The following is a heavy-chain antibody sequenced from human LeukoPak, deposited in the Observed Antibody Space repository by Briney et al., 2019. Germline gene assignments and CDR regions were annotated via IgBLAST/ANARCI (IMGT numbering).Heavy chain of an antibody. CDR3: CSGGSQTFDY. Sequence: PSETLSLTCTVSGGSVSSGSYYWSWIRQPPGKGLEWIGYIYYSGSTNYNPSLKSRVTISVDTSKNQFSLKLSSVTAADTAVYYCCSGGSQTFDYWGQGTLVTVSS. D-gene: IGHD2-15*01. J-gene: IGHJ4*02. V-gene: IGHV4-61*01. CDR2: IYYSGST. CDR1: GGSVSSGSYY.